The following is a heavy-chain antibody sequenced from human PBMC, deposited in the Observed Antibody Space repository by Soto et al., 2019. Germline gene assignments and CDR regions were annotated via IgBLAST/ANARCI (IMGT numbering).Heavy chain of an antibody. CDR2: IWYDGSNK. Sequence: GGSLRLSCAASGFTFSSYGMHWVRQAPGKGLEWVAVIWYDGSNKYYADSVKGRFTISRDNSKTTLYLQMNSLRAEDTAVYYCARDFIELAAAGVYYYYGMDVWGQGTTVTVSS. J-gene: IGHJ6*02. V-gene: IGHV3-33*01. CDR3: ARDFIELAAAGVYYYYGMDV. CDR1: GFTFSSYG. D-gene: IGHD6-13*01.